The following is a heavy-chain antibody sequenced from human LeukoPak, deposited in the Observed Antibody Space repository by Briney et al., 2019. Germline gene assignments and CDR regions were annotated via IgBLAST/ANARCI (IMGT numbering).Heavy chain of an antibody. D-gene: IGHD2-15*01. CDR2: IYYSGST. V-gene: IGHV4-59*01. Sequence: SETLSLTCTVSGGSISSYYWSWIRQPPGKGLEGIGYIYYSGSTNYNPSLKSRGTISVDTSKNQFSLKLSSVTAADTAVYYCARGVGYCSGGSCYGWLGYMDVWGKGTTVTISS. CDR3: ARGVGYCSGGSCYGWLGYMDV. J-gene: IGHJ6*03. CDR1: GGSISSYY.